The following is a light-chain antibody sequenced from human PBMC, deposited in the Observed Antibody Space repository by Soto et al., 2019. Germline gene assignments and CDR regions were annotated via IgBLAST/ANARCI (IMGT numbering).Light chain of an antibody. V-gene: IGLV2-14*01. Sequence: QSALTQPASVSGSPGQSITISCTGTSSDVGGYNYVSWYQQHPGKAPKLMIYDVSNRPSGVSNRFSGSKSGNKASLTISGLQAEDEADYYCSSYTSSSTLRVFGGGTKLTGL. CDR2: DVS. CDR3: SSYTSSSTLRV. CDR1: SSDVGGYNY. J-gene: IGLJ2*01.